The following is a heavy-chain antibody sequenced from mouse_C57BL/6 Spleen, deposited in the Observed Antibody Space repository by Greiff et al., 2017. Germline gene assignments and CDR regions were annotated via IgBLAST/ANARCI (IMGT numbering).Heavy chain of an antibody. CDR3: ARNHDYDGFFDY. CDR1: GFSLTSYG. J-gene: IGHJ2*01. D-gene: IGHD2-4*01. V-gene: IGHV2-2*01. CDR2: IWSGGST. Sequence: VQRVESGPGLVQPSQSLSITCTVSGFSLTSYGVHWVRQSPGKGLEWLGVIWSGGSTDYNAAFISRLSISKDNSKSQVFFKMNSLQADDTAIYYCARNHDYDGFFDYWGQGTTLTVSS.